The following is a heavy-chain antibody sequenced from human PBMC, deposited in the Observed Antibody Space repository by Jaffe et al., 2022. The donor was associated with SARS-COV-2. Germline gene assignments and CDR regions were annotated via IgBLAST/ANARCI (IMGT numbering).Heavy chain of an antibody. CDR2: MGSSSSYI. J-gene: IGHJ4*02. Sequence: EVQLVESGGGLVKPGGSLTLSCVASGFTFSTYSMNWVRQAPGKGLEWVSSMGSSSSYIFYADSVKGRFTISRDNAKNSLYLQMSSLRPEDTAVYYCARDLYGDYAVDYWGQGTLVTVSS. V-gene: IGHV3-21*06. CDR3: ARDLYGDYAVDY. D-gene: IGHD4-17*01. CDR1: GFTFSTYS.